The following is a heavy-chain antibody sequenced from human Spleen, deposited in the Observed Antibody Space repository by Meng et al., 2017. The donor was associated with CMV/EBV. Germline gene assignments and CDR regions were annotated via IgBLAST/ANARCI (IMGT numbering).Heavy chain of an antibody. CDR1: GGPFSSYA. V-gene: IGHV1-69*05. D-gene: IGHD3-3*02. Sequence: CKASGGPFSSYAISWVRQAPGQGLEWMGGIIPIFGTANYAQKFQGRVTITTDESTSTAYMELSSLRSEDTAVYYCASSVEVLGYFDYWGQGTLVTVSS. CDR3: ASSVEVLGYFDY. CDR2: IIPIFGTA. J-gene: IGHJ4*02.